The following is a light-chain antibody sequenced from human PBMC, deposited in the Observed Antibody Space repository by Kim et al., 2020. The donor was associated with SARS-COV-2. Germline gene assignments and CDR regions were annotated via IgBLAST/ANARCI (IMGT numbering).Light chain of an antibody. J-gene: IGLJ1*01. CDR1: SLRSYY. Sequence: VPLGQTVRITCQGDSLRSYYASWYQQKPGQAPVLVIYGKNNRPSGIPDRFSGSSSGNTASLTITGTQAEDEADYYCSSRDSSGNQQFGTGTKVTVL. V-gene: IGLV3-19*01. CDR3: SSRDSSGNQQ. CDR2: GKN.